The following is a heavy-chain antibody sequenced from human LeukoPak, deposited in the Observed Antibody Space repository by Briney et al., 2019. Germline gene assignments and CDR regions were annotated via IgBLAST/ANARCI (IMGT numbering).Heavy chain of an antibody. D-gene: IGHD1-26*01. CDR2: IIPIFGTA. Sequence: SVKVSCKASGGTFSSYAISWVRQATGQGLEWMGGIIPIFGTANYAQKFQGRVTITTDESTSTAYMELSSLRSEDTAVYYCARDSLSGVGATFDYWGQGTLVTVSS. CDR1: GGTFSSYA. V-gene: IGHV1-69*05. CDR3: ARDSLSGVGATFDY. J-gene: IGHJ4*02.